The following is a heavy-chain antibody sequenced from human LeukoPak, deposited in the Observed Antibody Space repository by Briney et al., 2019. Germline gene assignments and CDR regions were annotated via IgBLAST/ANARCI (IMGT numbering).Heavy chain of an antibody. Sequence: GASVKVSCKASGYTFTSYDINWVRQATGQGLEWMGWTNPNSGNTGYAQKFQGRVTMTRNTSISTAYTELSSLRSEDTAVYYCAKHLYGDPTEIDYWGQGTLVTVSS. CDR1: GYTFTSYD. V-gene: IGHV1-8*01. CDR3: AKHLYGDPTEIDY. CDR2: TNPNSGNT. D-gene: IGHD4-17*01. J-gene: IGHJ4*02.